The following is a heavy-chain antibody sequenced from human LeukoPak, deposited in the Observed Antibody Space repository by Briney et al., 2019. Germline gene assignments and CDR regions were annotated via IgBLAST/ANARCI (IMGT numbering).Heavy chain of an antibody. J-gene: IGHJ4*02. Sequence: KPGGSLRLSCAVSGFTFSDYYMTWIRQAPGKGLEWVSDISSSGSTIRYADSVKGRFTISRDNAKDLLYLQMNSLRAEDSAMYYCAREYYYDSKGFSTWGQGTLVTVSS. D-gene: IGHD3-22*01. CDR2: ISSSGSTI. CDR3: AREYYYDSKGFST. V-gene: IGHV3-11*01. CDR1: GFTFSDYY.